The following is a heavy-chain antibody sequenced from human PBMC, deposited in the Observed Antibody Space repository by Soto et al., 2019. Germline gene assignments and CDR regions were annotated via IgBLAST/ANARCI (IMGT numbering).Heavy chain of an antibody. CDR3: ASAGYYDFWSGYYTY. D-gene: IGHD3-3*01. CDR2: IIPIFGTA. CDR1: GGTFSSYA. Sequence: EASVKVSCKDSGGTFSSYASSWVRQAPGQGLEWMGGIIPIFGTANYAQKFQGRVTITADESTSTAYMELSSLRSEDTAVYYCASAGYYDFWSGYYTYWGQGTLVTVSS. V-gene: IGHV1-69*13. J-gene: IGHJ4*02.